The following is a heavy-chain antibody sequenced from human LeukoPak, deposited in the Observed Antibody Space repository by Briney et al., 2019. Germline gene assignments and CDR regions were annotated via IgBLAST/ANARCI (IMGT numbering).Heavy chain of an antibody. CDR3: ARGGNGYYYDSSGYYDFDY. J-gene: IGHJ4*02. Sequence: ASVKVSCKASGYTFTSYGISWVRQAPGQGLEWMGWISAYNGNTNYAQKLQGRVTMTTDTSTSTAYMELRSLRSDDTAMYYCARGGNGYYYDSSGYYDFDYLGQGTLVTVSS. D-gene: IGHD3-22*01. V-gene: IGHV1-18*01. CDR1: GYTFTSYG. CDR2: ISAYNGNT.